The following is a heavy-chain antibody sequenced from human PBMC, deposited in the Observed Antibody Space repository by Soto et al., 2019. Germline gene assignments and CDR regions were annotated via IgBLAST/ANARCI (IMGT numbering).Heavy chain of an antibody. CDR3: AREVSGYYIWFDP. V-gene: IGHV4-59*12. J-gene: IGHJ5*02. D-gene: IGHD3-9*01. Sequence: SETLSLTCAVSGGSISSYYWSWIRQPPGKGLEWIGYIYFSGSTKYNPSLKSRVTISVDTSKNQFSLKLSSVTAADTAVYYCAREVSGYYIWFDPWGQGTLVTVSS. CDR1: GGSISSYY. CDR2: IYFSGST.